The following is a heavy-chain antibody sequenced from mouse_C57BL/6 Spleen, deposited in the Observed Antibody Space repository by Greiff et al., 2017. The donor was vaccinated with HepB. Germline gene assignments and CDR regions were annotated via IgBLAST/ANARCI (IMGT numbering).Heavy chain of an antibody. D-gene: IGHD1-1*01. V-gene: IGHV1-59*01. J-gene: IGHJ1*03. CDR1: GYTFTSYW. Sequence: QVQLKQSGAELVRPGTSVKLSCKASGYTFTSYWMHWVKQRPGQGLEWIGVIDPSDSYTNYNQKFKGKATLTVDTSSSTAYMQLSSLTSEDSAVYYWARGLTTVPDWYFDVWGTGTTVTVSS. CDR3: ARGLTTVPDWYFDV. CDR2: IDPSDSYT.